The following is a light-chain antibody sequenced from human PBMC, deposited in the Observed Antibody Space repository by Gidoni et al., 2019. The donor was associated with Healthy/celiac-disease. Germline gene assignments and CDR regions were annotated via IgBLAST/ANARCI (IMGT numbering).Light chain of an antibody. V-gene: IGKV3-15*01. CDR3: QQYHNWPPIT. CDR2: GAS. CDR1: QSVSSN. Sequence: EIVMTQAPATLSVSPGERATLSCRASQSVSSNLAWYQQKPGQAPRLLIYGASTRATGIPARFGGSGSGTEFTLTISSLQSEDFAFYYCQQYHNWPPITFGQGTRLEIK. J-gene: IGKJ5*01.